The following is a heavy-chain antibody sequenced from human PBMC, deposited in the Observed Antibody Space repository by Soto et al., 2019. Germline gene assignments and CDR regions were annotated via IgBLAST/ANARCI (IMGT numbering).Heavy chain of an antibody. Sequence: EVQLVESGGGLVQPRGSLRVSCAASKFIFRRYWMHWVRQTPGKGLMWVSRINTDGSRTTYADSVKGRFTISRDNAKNTVFLDMNSLRAEDTAVYYCARVASGSYDSFDPWGQGTLVTVSS. CDR2: INTDGSRT. D-gene: IGHD1-26*01. V-gene: IGHV3-74*03. J-gene: IGHJ5*02. CDR3: ARVASGSYDSFDP. CDR1: KFIFRRYW.